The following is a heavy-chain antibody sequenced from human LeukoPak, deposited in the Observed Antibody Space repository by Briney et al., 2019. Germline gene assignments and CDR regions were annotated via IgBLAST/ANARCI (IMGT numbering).Heavy chain of an antibody. D-gene: IGHD3-3*01. CDR2: ISYDGSNK. J-gene: IGHJ4*02. Sequence: GGSLRLSCAASGFTFSSHAMHWVRQAPGKGLEWVAVISYDGSNKYYADSVKGRFTISRDNSKNTLYLQMNSLRAEDTAVYYCARDWSGSYFDYWGQGTLVTVSS. CDR3: ARDWSGSYFDY. V-gene: IGHV3-30*04. CDR1: GFTFSSHA.